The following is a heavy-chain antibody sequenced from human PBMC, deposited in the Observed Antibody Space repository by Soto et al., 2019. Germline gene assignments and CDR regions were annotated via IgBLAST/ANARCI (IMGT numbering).Heavy chain of an antibody. CDR3: ARGVAGSGFDL. CDR1: GDSVSSNTAA. J-gene: IGHJ4*02. Sequence: PSQTLSLTCAISGDSVSSNTAAWNWIRSSPSRDLEWLGRTYYRSNWRHDYAVSVKSRITVNPDTSKNHFSLQLNSVTSDDTAVYYCARGVAGSGFDLWGQGTLVTVSS. V-gene: IGHV6-1*01. CDR2: TYYRSNWRH. D-gene: IGHD6-19*01.